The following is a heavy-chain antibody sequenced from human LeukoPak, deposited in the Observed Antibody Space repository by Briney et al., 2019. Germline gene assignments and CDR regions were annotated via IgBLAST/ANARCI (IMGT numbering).Heavy chain of an antibody. J-gene: IGHJ6*03. Sequence: PGRSLRLSCAASGFTFSSYGMHWVRQAPGKGLEWVAVIWYDGSNKYYADSVKGRFTISRDNSKNTLYLQMNSLRAEDTAVYYCAKSGDRNYYYYYYMDVWGKGTTVTVSS. CDR3: AKSGDRNYYYYYYMDV. V-gene: IGHV3-33*06. CDR1: GFTFSSYG. CDR2: IWYDGSNK. D-gene: IGHD1-26*01.